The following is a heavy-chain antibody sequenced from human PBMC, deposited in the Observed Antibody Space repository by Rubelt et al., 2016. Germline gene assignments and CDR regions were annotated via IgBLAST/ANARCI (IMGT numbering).Heavy chain of an antibody. CDR1: GGSFSGYY. CDR3: ARGKEGLGVTMMDY. D-gene: IGHD3-22*01. J-gene: IGHJ4*02. Sequence: QVQLQQWGAGLLKPSETLSLTCAVYGGSFSGYYWSWIRQPPGKGLEWIGEINHSGSTNYNPSLKGRVTISAEPSKNQFALKLSSVTAADTAVYYCARGKEGLGVTMMDYWGQGTLVTVSS. CDR2: INHSGST. V-gene: IGHV4-34*01.